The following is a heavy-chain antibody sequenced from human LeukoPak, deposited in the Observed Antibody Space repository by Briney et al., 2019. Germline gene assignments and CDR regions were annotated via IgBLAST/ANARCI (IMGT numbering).Heavy chain of an antibody. CDR3: ARDTPDSSGYYYVGY. CDR2: IIPIFGTA. V-gene: IGHV1-69*05. CDR1: GGTFSIYA. J-gene: IGHJ4*02. Sequence: SVKVSCKASGGTFSIYAISWVRQAPGQGREWMGGIIPIFGTANYAQKFQGRVTITTDESTSTAYMELSSLRSEDTAVYYCARDTPDSSGYYYVGYWGQGTLVTVSS. D-gene: IGHD3-22*01.